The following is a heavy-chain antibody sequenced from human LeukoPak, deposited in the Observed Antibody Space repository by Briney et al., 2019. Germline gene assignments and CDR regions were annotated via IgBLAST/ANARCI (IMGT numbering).Heavy chain of an antibody. V-gene: IGHV3-21*06. D-gene: IGHD1-26*01. Sequence: KGGGYLRLSCAASGFTFSSYSMNWVRQAPGKGLEWVSSISSNSTYIYYADSLKGRFTISRDNAKNSLYLQMNSLRAEDTAVYYCATGEVWFASWGQGTLVTVSA. CDR3: ATGEVWFAS. J-gene: IGHJ5*01. CDR2: ISSNSTYI. CDR1: GFTFSSYS.